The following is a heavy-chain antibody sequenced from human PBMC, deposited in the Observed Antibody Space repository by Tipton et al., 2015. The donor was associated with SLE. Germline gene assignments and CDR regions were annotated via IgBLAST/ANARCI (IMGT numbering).Heavy chain of an antibody. CDR2: VYYSGST. CDR1: GGSVRSSSYY. CDR3: ARASGFDWLSD. V-gene: IGHV4-39*07. D-gene: IGHD3-9*01. Sequence: TLSLTCTVSGGSVRSSSYYWGWVRQPPGKGLEWIGSVYYSGSTYQNPSLKSRVTLSVDTSNDQFSLELRSVTAADTAVYYCARASGFDWLSDWGQGTLVTVSS. J-gene: IGHJ1*01.